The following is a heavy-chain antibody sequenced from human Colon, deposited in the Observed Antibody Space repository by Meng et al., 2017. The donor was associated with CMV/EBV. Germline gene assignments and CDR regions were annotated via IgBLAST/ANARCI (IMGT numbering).Heavy chain of an antibody. D-gene: IGHD6-25*01. Sequence: CQASGCNFTGNSMLWVRQTPGQGPEWMEWIETETGNPTYARGFARRFGFSLDTSVSTTYLQISSLKAEDTAVYYCARDGLSGRYFDYWGQGTLVTVSS. V-gene: IGHV7-4-1*02. CDR1: GCNFTGNS. J-gene: IGHJ4*02. CDR3: ARDGLSGRYFDY. CDR2: IETETGNP.